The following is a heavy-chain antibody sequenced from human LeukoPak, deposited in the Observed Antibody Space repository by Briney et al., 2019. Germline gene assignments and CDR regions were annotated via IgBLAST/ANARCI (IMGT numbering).Heavy chain of an antibody. J-gene: IGHJ4*03. CDR3: ARGVLRGSGSFDY. CDR2: INPNNGAT. Sequence: ASVKVSCKASGYTFIAYYIHWMRQAPGQGLEWMGWINPNNGATNYAQKFQGGITMTRDTSINTAYMELYSLNSDDTAVYFCARGVLRGSGSFDYWGQGSLVTVSS. D-gene: IGHD6-19*01. CDR1: GYTFIAYY. V-gene: IGHV1-2*02.